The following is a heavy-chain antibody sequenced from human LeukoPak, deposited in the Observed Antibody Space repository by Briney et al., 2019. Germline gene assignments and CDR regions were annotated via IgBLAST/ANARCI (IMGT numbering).Heavy chain of an antibody. Sequence: GGSLILSCAASGFTVSSNYMTWVRQAPGKGLEWVSVIYSGGSTYYADSVKGRFTISRDNSRNTLHLQMSSLRVEDTAVYYCVKDSSSGSYFDYWGQGTLVTVSS. CDR2: IYSGGST. V-gene: IGHV3-66*01. D-gene: IGHD3-10*01. J-gene: IGHJ4*02. CDR1: GFTVSSNY. CDR3: VKDSSSGSYFDY.